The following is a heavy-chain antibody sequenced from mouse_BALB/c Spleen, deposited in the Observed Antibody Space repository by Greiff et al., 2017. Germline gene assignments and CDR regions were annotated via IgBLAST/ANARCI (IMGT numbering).Heavy chain of an antibody. CDR3: AYYYGSSSDWFAY. CDR1: GFNIKDYY. Sequence: VQLKQSGAELVRPGALVKLSCKASGFNIKDYYMHWVKQRPEQGLEWIGWIDPENGNTIYDPKFQGKASITADTSSNTAYLQLSSLTSEDTAVYYCAYYYGSSSDWFAYWGQGTLVTVSA. J-gene: IGHJ3*01. V-gene: IGHV14-1*02. CDR2: IDPENGNT. D-gene: IGHD1-1*01.